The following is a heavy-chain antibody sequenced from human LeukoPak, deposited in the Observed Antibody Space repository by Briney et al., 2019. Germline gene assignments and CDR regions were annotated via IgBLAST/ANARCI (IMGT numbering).Heavy chain of an antibody. CDR2: FYYSGNI. Sequence: PSETLSLTCTVSGGSISSNSYYWGWIRQPPGKGLEWLGRFYYSGNIYYSPSLKSRVTISVDTSKSQFSLKLSSVTAADTAVYYCARGIDHYDSSGYSFWGQGTLVTVSS. D-gene: IGHD3-22*01. V-gene: IGHV4-39*07. J-gene: IGHJ4*02. CDR3: ARGIDHYDSSGYSF. CDR1: GGSISSNSYY.